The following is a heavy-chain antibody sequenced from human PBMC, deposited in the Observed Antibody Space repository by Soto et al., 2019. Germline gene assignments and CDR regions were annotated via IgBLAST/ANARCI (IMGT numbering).Heavy chain of an antibody. CDR1: GFTFSSYG. V-gene: IGHV3-23*01. D-gene: IGHD2-2*01. J-gene: IGHJ3*02. CDR2: IRGSGVST. Sequence: EPQLLESGGGLGHPGGSLRLSCAASGFTFSSYGMSWFRQAPGKGREWVAAIRGSGVSTYYADSVRGRSTISRDNSKKTVDLQMNSLRAEDTAVYYCAKFYCISTMCQAPAAKSTGGFEIWGQGTLVTVSS. CDR3: AKFYCISTMCQAPAAKSTGGFEI.